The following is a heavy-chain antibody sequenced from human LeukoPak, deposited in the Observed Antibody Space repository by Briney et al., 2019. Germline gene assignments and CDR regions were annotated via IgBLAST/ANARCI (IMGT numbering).Heavy chain of an antibody. Sequence: SVKVSCKASGGTFSSYAISWVRQAPGQGLEWMGRIIPIFGTANYAQKFQGRVMITTDESTSTAYMELSSLRSEDTAVYYCAREVGSGWYYFDYWGQGTLVTVSS. V-gene: IGHV1-69*05. J-gene: IGHJ4*02. CDR2: IIPIFGTA. CDR1: GGTFSSYA. D-gene: IGHD6-19*01. CDR3: AREVGSGWYYFDY.